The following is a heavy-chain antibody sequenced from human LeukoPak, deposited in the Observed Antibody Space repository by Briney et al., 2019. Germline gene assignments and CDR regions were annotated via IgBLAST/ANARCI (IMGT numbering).Heavy chain of an antibody. J-gene: IGHJ4*02. CDR1: GFTFSSYE. Sequence: GGSLRLSCAASGFTFSSYEMNWVRHAPGKGLEWVSYISSSGSTIYYADSVKGRFTISRDNSKNTLYLQMNSLRAEDTAVYYCAKEGRWLQLGYYFDYWGQGTLVTVSS. D-gene: IGHD5-24*01. V-gene: IGHV3-48*03. CDR2: ISSSGSTI. CDR3: AKEGRWLQLGYYFDY.